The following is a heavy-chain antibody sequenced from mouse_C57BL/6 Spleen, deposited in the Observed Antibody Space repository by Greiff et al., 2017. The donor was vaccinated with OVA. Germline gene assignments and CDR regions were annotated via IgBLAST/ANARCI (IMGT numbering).Heavy chain of an antibody. CDR2: IHPNSGST. CDR3: ARRYDDFDY. CDR1: GYTFTSYW. D-gene: IGHD2-3*01. V-gene: IGHV1-64*01. Sequence: QVQLQQPGAELVKPGASVKLSCKASGYTFTSYWMHWVKQRPGQGLAWIGMIHPNSGSTNYNEKFKSKATLTVDKSSSTAYMQLSSLTAEDSAVYYCARRYDDFDYWGQGTTLTVSS. J-gene: IGHJ2*01.